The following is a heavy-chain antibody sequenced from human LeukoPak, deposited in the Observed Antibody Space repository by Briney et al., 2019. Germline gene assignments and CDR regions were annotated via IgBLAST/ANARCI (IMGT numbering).Heavy chain of an antibody. CDR1: GGSISSYY. V-gene: IGHV4-59*12. D-gene: IGHD6-13*01. CDR3: ASPAENTDSWYKLDY. J-gene: IGHJ4*02. CDR2: IYYSGSTNSGST. Sequence: SETLSLTCTVSGGSISSYYWSWIRQPPGKGLEWIGYIYYSGSTNSGSTNYNPSLKSRVTISVDTSKTQFSLKLTSVTAADTAVYYCASPAENTDSWYKLDYWGQGILVTVSS.